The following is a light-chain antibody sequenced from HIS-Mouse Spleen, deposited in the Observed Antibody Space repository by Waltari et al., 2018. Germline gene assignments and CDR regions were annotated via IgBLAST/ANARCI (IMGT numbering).Light chain of an antibody. CDR2: EDS. J-gene: IGLJ2*01. CDR3: YSTDSSGNHRV. V-gene: IGLV3-10*01. Sequence: SYELTQPPSVSVSPGQTARITCSGDALPKKYAYWYQQKSGQAPAPVIYEDSKRPSGIPEGFCGSSSGTMATLTISGAQVEDEADYYCYSTDSSGNHRVFGGGTKLTVL. CDR1: ALPKKY.